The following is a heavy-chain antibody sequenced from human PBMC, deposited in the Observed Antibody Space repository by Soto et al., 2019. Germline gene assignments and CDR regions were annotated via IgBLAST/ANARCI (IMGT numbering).Heavy chain of an antibody. V-gene: IGHV1-45*02. J-gene: IGHJ3*02. CDR3: TSGRGYQMGGAFDI. Sequence: ASVKVSCEASGYTFTYRYLHWVLQAPGQALEWMGWITPFNGNTNYAQKFQDRVTTTRDRSMSTAYMELSSLRSEDTAMYYCTSGRGYQMGGAFDIWGEGTMVTVSS. D-gene: IGHD2-2*01. CDR2: ITPFNGNT. CDR1: GYTFTYRY.